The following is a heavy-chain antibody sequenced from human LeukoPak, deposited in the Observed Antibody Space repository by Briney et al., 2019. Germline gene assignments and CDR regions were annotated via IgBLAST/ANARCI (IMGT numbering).Heavy chain of an antibody. CDR1: GFSVTNSH. Sequence: GGSLRLSCAVSGFSVTNSHMDWVRQAPGKGLEWVSLIRGSGATLYADFVKGRFTISRDDSKNTVYLQMNSLRVEDTAVYFCVRDRAGTQDWVEFDPWGQGTLVTVSS. CDR2: IRGSGAT. D-gene: IGHD3-10*01. V-gene: IGHV3-66*03. CDR3: VRDRAGTQDWVEFDP. J-gene: IGHJ5*02.